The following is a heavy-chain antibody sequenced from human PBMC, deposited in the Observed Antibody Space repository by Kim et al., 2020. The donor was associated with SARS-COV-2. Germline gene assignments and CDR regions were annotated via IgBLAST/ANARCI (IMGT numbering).Heavy chain of an antibody. J-gene: IGHJ6*02. CDR3: ARMWEYYYYYYGIDV. CDR2: INHSGST. Sequence: SETLSLTCAVYGGSFSGYYWSWIRQPSGKGLEWIGEINHSGSTNYNPSLKSRVTISVDTSKNQFSLKLSSVTAADTAVYYCARMWEYYYYYYGIDVWGQGTTVTVSS. V-gene: IGHV4-34*01. CDR1: GGSFSGYY. D-gene: IGHD1-26*01.